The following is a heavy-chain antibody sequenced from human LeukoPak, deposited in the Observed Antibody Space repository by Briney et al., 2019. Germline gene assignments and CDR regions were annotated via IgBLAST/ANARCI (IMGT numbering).Heavy chain of an antibody. J-gene: IGHJ3*02. V-gene: IGHV3-74*01. D-gene: IGHD1-26*01. CDR2: INTDGSST. CDR3: ARVIGWDEPFDI. CDR1: GFTLSNYW. Sequence: GGSLRLSCSASGFTLSNYWMHWVRQAPGKGLVWVSHINTDGSSTNYADSVKGRFTVSRDNAKNTLYLQMNSLRAEDTAVYYCARVIGWDEPFDIWGQGTMVTVSS.